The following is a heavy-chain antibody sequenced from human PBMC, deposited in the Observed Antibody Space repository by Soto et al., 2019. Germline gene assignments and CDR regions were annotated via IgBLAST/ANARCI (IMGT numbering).Heavy chain of an antibody. Sequence: GGSLRLSCAASGFTFSSYTMSWVRQAPGKGLEWVSAISGSGGSTYYADSVKGRFTISRDNSKNTLYLQMNSLRAEDTAVYYCAKDSRTYYYDSSGYYDGYWGQGTLVTVSS. CDR3: AKDSRTYYYDSSGYYDGY. D-gene: IGHD3-22*01. V-gene: IGHV3-23*01. J-gene: IGHJ4*02. CDR2: ISGSGGST. CDR1: GFTFSSYT.